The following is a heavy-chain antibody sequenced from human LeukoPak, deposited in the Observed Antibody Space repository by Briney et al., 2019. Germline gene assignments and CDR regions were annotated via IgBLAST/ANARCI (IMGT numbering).Heavy chain of an antibody. V-gene: IGHV4-31*03. CDR1: GGSISSGGYY. J-gene: IGHJ3*02. Sequence: SETLSLTCTVSGGSISSGGYYWSWIRQHPGKGLEWIGYIYYSGSTYYNPSLKSRVTISVDTSKNQFSLKLSSVTAADTAVYYCARGPKYYDFWSGYYEELFDAFDIWGQGTMVTVSS. CDR2: IYYSGST. CDR3: ARGPKYYDFWSGYYEELFDAFDI. D-gene: IGHD3-3*01.